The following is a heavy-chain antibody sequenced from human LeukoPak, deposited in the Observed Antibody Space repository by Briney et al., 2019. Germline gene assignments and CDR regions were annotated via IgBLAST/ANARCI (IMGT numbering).Heavy chain of an antibody. Sequence: PSETLSLTCTVSGGSISSYYWSWIRQPPGKGLEWIGYIYYSGSTNYNPSLKSRVTISVDTSKNQFSLKLSSVTAADTAVYYCARHPRLYKVGHYYYYYTDVWGKGTTVTVSS. J-gene: IGHJ6*03. CDR1: GGSISSYY. V-gene: IGHV4-59*08. CDR3: ARHPRLYKVGHYYYYYTDV. D-gene: IGHD3-16*02. CDR2: IYYSGST.